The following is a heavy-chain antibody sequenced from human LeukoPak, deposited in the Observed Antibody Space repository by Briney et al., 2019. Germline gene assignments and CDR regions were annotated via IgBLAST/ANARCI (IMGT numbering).Heavy chain of an antibody. J-gene: IGHJ4*02. D-gene: IGHD3-16*01. CDR3: ARRLGLY. CDR2: ISGSGGTT. V-gene: IGHV3-23*01. CDR1: GFTFSSYV. Sequence: GGSLRLSCAVSGFTFSSYVMNWVRRAPGKGLEWVSGISGSGGTTYYADSVKGRFTISRDNAKNSLYLQMNSLRAEDTAVYYCARRLGLYWGQGTLVTVSS.